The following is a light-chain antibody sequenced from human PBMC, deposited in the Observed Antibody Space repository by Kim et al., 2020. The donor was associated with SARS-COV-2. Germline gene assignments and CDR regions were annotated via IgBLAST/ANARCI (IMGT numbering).Light chain of an antibody. J-gene: IGKJ4*01. CDR3: QQYENLPT. CDR1: QDISNY. V-gene: IGKV1-33*01. CDR2: DAS. Sequence: DIQMTQSPSSLSASVGDRVTITCQASQDISNYLNWYQQKPGKAPNPLIHDASKLETRVPSRFSGSGSGTDFTLTISSLQPEDIATYYCQQYENLPTFGGGTKVDIK.